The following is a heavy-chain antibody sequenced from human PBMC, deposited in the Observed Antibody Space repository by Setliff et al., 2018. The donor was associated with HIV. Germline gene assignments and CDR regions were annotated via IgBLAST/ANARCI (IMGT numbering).Heavy chain of an antibody. Sequence: PGGSLRLSCAASKFTFSYYGMHWVRQAPGKGLEWVAVISFDGSKKNYADSVKGRFTISRDNSNSTLYLQMTSLRVEDTAVYYCAKDKNKALSSGSPFQHWGQGTLVTVSS. CDR2: ISFDGSKK. CDR3: AKDKNKALSSGSPFQH. J-gene: IGHJ1*01. CDR1: KFTFSYYG. V-gene: IGHV3-30*18. D-gene: IGHD3-22*01.